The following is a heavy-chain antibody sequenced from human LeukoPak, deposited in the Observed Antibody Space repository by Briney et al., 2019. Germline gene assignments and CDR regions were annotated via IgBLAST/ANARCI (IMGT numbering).Heavy chain of an antibody. CDR3: AGRGSGSYFDY. Sequence: QTGGSLRLSCATSGFTFSSYPMSWVRQAPGRGLEWVSVISGNSGATYYADSVKGRFTISRDNSKNTLHLQMNSLRAEDTAVYYCAGRGSGSYFDYWGQGTLVTVSS. J-gene: IGHJ4*02. V-gene: IGHV3-23*01. CDR2: ISGNSGAT. D-gene: IGHD3-10*01. CDR1: GFTFSSYP.